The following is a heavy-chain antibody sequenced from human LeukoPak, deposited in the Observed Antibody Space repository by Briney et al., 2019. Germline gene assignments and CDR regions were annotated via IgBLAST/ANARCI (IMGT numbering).Heavy chain of an antibody. D-gene: IGHD3-22*01. J-gene: IGHJ4*02. CDR3: ARGAGSSGSYYFDY. V-gene: IGHV4-34*01. CDR2: INHSGST. CDR1: GGSFSGYY. Sequence: SETLSLTCAVYGGSFSGYYWSWIRQPPGKGLEWIGEINHSGSTNYNPSIKSRVTISVDTSKNQFSLKLSSVTAADTAVYYCARGAGSSGSYYFDYWGQGTLVTVSS.